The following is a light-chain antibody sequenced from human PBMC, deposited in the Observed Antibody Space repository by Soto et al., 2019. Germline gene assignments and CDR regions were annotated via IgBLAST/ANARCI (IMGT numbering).Light chain of an antibody. V-gene: IGKV1-33*01. CDR3: QQYGSLPIT. J-gene: IGKJ5*01. CDR1: HDITKS. CDR2: EAS. Sequence: DIQMTQSPSSLSASVGDRVTITCQATHDITKSLNWYQQKPGKAPNLLIYEASNLETGVPSRFSGSGSGTAFTFTISKLQPEYIATYYCQQYGSLPITFGPGTRLEIK.